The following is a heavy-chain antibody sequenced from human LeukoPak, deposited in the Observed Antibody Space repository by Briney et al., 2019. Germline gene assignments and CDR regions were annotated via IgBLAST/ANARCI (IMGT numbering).Heavy chain of an antibody. J-gene: IGHJ4*02. CDR2: IRYDGSNK. Sequence: GGSLRLSCAASGFTFSSYGMHWVRQAPGKGLEWVAFIRYDGSNKYYVDSVKGRFTISRDNSKKTLYLQMNSLRAEDTALYFCAKESSGAAAGTSDYWGQGTLVTVSS. D-gene: IGHD6-13*01. CDR3: AKESSGAAAGTSDY. V-gene: IGHV3-30*02. CDR1: GFTFSSYG.